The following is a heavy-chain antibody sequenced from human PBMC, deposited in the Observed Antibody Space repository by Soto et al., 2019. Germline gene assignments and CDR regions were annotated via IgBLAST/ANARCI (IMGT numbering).Heavy chain of an antibody. Sequence: ITLKESGPTLVKPTQTLTLTCTFSGFSLNTGGVGVGWVRQPRGKAMEWLALIYWDDDERYRPSLRSRLNITKDTINNQVVLTMTNMDTEDTATYYCVRNWRYYGGDYYYGMDAWGKGTTVTVSS. CDR3: VRNWRYYGGDYYYGMDA. D-gene: IGHD3-10*01. J-gene: IGHJ6*04. V-gene: IGHV2-5*02. CDR2: IYWDDDE. CDR1: GFSLNTGGVG.